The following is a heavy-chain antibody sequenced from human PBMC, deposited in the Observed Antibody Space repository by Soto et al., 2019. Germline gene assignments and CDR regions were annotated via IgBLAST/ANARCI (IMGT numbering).Heavy chain of an antibody. CDR3: ARDDPYCSSTSCYRFDP. Sequence: ASVKVSCNASGGTFSSYAISWVRQAPGQGLEWMGGIIPIFGTANYAQKFQGRVTITADESTSTAYMELSSLRSEDTAVYYCARDDPYCSSTSCYRFDPWGQGTLVTVSS. V-gene: IGHV1-69*01. J-gene: IGHJ5*02. CDR1: GGTFSSYA. D-gene: IGHD2-2*02. CDR2: IIPIFGTA.